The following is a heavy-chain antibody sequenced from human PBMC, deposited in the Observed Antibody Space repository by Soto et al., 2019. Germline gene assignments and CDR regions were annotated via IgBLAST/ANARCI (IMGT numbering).Heavy chain of an antibody. J-gene: IGHJ6*02. CDR1: GGTFSSYA. Sequence: ASVKVSCKASGGTFSSYAISWVRQAPGQGLEWMEGIIPIFGTANYAQKFQGRVTITADESTSTAYMELSSLRSEDTAVYYCARDVNIAGLAVDYYYGMDVWGQGTTVTVSS. V-gene: IGHV1-69*13. CDR3: ARDVNIAGLAVDYYYGMDV. D-gene: IGHD6-13*01. CDR2: IIPIFGTA.